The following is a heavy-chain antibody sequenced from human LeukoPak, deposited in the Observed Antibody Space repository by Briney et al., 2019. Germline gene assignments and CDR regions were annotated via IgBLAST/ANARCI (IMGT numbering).Heavy chain of an antibody. CDR3: ARELPPDYYYYGMDV. CDR1: GGTFSSYA. V-gene: IGHV1-69*13. CDR2: IIPIFGTA. D-gene: IGHD1-26*01. J-gene: IGHJ6*02. Sequence: ASVTVSCKASGGTFSSYAISWVRQAPGQGLEWMGGIIPIFGTANYAQKFQGRVTITADESTSTAYMELSSLRSEDTAVYYCARELPPDYYYYGMDVWGQGTTVTVSS.